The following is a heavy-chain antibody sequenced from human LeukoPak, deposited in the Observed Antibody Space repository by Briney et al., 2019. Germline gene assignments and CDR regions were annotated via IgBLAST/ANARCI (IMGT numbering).Heavy chain of an antibody. V-gene: IGHV3-74*01. CDR3: ARGGGNHAFDV. CDR1: GFTFSSYW. CDR2: ISTDGSST. J-gene: IGHJ3*01. Sequence: GGSLRLSCAASGFTFSSYWMHWVRQAPGKGLVWVSRISTDGSSTIYADSVKGRFTISRDNAKNTLDLQMDSLRAEDTAVYYCARGGGNHAFDVWGQGTMVTVSS. D-gene: IGHD4-23*01.